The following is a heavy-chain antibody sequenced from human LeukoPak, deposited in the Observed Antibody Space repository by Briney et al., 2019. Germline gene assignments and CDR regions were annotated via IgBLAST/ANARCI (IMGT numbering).Heavy chain of an antibody. Sequence: GGSLRLSCAASGFTFSSYAMHWVRQAPGKGLEWVAVISYDGSNKYYADSVKGRFTISRDNSKNTLYLQMNSLRAEDTAVYYCAREDGYSFLDYWGQGTLVTVSS. CDR3: AREDGYSFLDY. J-gene: IGHJ4*02. CDR2: ISYDGSNK. V-gene: IGHV3-30*04. D-gene: IGHD5-18*01. CDR1: GFTFSSYA.